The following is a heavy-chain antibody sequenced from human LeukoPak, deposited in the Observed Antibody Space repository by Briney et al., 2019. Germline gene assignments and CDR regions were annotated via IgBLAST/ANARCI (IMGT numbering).Heavy chain of an antibody. Sequence: GGSLRLSCAASGFTFSSYGMRWVRQAPGKGLEWVAFIRYDGSNKYYADSVKGRFTISRDNSKSTLYLQMNSLRAEDTAVYYCAKNPRHSSSWYLFDPWGQGTLVTVSS. CDR3: AKNPRHSSSWYLFDP. V-gene: IGHV3-30*02. CDR1: GFTFSSYG. D-gene: IGHD6-13*01. CDR2: IRYDGSNK. J-gene: IGHJ5*02.